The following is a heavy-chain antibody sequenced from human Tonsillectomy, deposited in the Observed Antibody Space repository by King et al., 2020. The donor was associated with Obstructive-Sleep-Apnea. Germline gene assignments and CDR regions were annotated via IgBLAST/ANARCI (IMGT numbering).Heavy chain of an antibody. CDR2: IYSDGSRT. J-gene: IGHJ3*02. V-gene: IGHV3-74*01. D-gene: IGHD3-3*02. CDR3: ARPSLGAIDI. CDR1: GFTFSNYW. Sequence: VQLVESGGGLVQPGGSLRLSCAASGFTFSNYWMHWVRQAPGKGLVWVSLIYSDGSRTTYADSVKGRFTISRDNAKNTLYLQMNSLRAEDTAVYYCARPSLGAIDIWGQGTMVTVSS.